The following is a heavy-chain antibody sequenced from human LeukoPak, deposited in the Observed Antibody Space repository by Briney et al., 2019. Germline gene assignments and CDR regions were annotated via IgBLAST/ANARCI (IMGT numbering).Heavy chain of an antibody. CDR3: ARNIAAAGTYYYYYMDV. Sequence: SETLSLTCTVSGGPISSYYWSWIRQPPGKGLEWIGYIYTSGSTNYNPSLKSRVTISVDTSKNQFSLKLSSVTAADTAVYYCARNIAAAGTYYYYYMDVWGKGTTVTVSS. CDR2: IYTSGST. CDR1: GGPISSYY. V-gene: IGHV4-4*09. D-gene: IGHD6-13*01. J-gene: IGHJ6*03.